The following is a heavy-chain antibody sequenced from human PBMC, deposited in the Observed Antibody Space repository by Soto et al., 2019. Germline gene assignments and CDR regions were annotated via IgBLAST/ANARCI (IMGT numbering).Heavy chain of an antibody. Sequence: QVQLVESGGGLVKPGGSLRLSCAVAGFTFSDYYMTWIRQAPGKGLEWVSYISSSTSHTNYADSVKGRFTISRDNAKNSLFLQMNSLRAEDTAVYYCATGRGAAADYFDFWGQGPLVTASS. D-gene: IGHD6-13*01. J-gene: IGHJ4*02. V-gene: IGHV3-11*05. CDR1: GFTFSDYY. CDR3: ATGRGAAADYFDF. CDR2: ISSSTSHT.